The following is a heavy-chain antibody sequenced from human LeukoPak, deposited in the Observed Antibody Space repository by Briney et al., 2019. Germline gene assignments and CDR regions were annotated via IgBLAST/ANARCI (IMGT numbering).Heavy chain of an antibody. J-gene: IGHJ4*02. D-gene: IGHD6-19*01. CDR3: ATGWYGDGDY. V-gene: IGHV4-59*01. Sequence: SETLSLTCTVSDDSISSYYWSWIRQPPGKGLEWIGYTHYSGTTTYNPSLKSRVTISIDTSKSQFSLKLNSVTAADTAVYYCATGWYGDGDYWGQGILVTVSS. CDR1: DDSISSYY. CDR2: THYSGTT.